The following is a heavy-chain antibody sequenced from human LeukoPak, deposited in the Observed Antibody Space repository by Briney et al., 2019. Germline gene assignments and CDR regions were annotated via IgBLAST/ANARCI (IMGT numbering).Heavy chain of an antibody. J-gene: IGHJ4*02. V-gene: IGHV4-59*01. D-gene: IGHD5-24*01. CDR2: IYYSGST. CDR1: GGSISSYY. Sequence: ASETLSLTCTVSGGSISSYYWSWIRQPPGKGLEWIGYIYYSGSTNYNPSLKSRVTISVDTSKNQFSLKLSSVTAADTAVYYCARGEVATITPYFDYWGQGTLVTVSS. CDR3: ARGEVATITPYFDY.